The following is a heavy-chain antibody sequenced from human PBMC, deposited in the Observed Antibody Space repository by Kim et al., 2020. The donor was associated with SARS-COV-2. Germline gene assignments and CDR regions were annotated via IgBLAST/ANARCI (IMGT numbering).Heavy chain of an antibody. CDR2: ISSTSSTM. D-gene: IGHD4-17*01. Sequence: GGSLRLSCAASGFTFNIYSMNWVRQAPGKGLEWISYISSTSSTMYYGDSVKGRFTISRDNAKNSLYLQMYSLRVEDTAVYYCARDYYGDYALDYWGQGTLITVSS. CDR1: GFTFNIYS. V-gene: IGHV3-48*01. J-gene: IGHJ4*02. CDR3: ARDYYGDYALDY.